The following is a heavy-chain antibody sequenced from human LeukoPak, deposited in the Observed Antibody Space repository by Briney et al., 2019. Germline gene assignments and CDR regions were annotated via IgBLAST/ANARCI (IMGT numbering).Heavy chain of an antibody. J-gene: IGHJ4*02. V-gene: IGHV1-8*01. D-gene: IGHD3-10*01. Sequence: ASVKVSCKASGYTFTSYDINWVRQATGQGLEWMGWMNPNSGNTGYAQKFQGRVTMTRNTSISTAYMELSSLRSEDTAVYYCARADYGSGNSTFDYWGQGTLVTVSS. CDR2: MNPNSGNT. CDR3: ARADYGSGNSTFDY. CDR1: GYTFTSYD.